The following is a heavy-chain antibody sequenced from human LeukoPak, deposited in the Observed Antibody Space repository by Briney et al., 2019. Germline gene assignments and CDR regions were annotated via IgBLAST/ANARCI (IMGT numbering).Heavy chain of an antibody. J-gene: IGHJ4*02. D-gene: IGHD3-3*01. V-gene: IGHV3-23*01. CDR2: ISTTGSTT. Sequence: QAGVSLRLSCAASRFIFNNYAKSWVRQAPGKGLEWVSSISTTGSTTYYADSVRGRFTISRDNSQNTLSLQMDSLTAADTAVYSCATYDLWTTYYTFQYWGQGTLVSVSS. CDR3: ATYDLWTTYYTFQY. CDR1: RFIFNNYA.